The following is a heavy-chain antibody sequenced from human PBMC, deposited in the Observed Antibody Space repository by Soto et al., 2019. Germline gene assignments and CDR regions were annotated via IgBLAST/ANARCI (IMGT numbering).Heavy chain of an antibody. D-gene: IGHD4-17*01. Sequence: GGSLRLSCAASGFTFSSYSMNWVRQAPGKGLEWVSYISSSSSTIYYADSVKGRFTISRDNAKNSLYLQMNSLRAEDTAVYYCANLSGDLITDAFDIWGQGTMVTVSS. CDR1: GFTFSSYS. CDR3: ANLSGDLITDAFDI. V-gene: IGHV3-48*01. J-gene: IGHJ3*02. CDR2: ISSSSSTI.